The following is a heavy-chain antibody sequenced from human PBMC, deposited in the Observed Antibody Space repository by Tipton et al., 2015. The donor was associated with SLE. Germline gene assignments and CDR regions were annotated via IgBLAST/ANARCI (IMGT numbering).Heavy chain of an antibody. CDR2: SSEDGTIT. V-gene: IGHV3-74*01. D-gene: IGHD2-8*01. CDR3: ARSFVPMVYAASIDH. J-gene: IGHJ4*02. Sequence: SLRLSCAASGFTFRSYWMHWIRQGPGKGLVWVARSSEDGTITSYEDSVKGRFTVSRDSSENTLYLQMNSLRSEDAALYYCARSFVPMVYAASIDHWGQGTLVAVSS. CDR1: GFTFRSYW.